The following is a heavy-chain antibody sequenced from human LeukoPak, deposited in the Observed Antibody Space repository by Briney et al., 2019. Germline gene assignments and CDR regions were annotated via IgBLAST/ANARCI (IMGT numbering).Heavy chain of an antibody. Sequence: GGSLRLSCAASGFTFSSYGMHWVRQAPGKGLEWVAVIWYDGSNKYYADSVKGRFTISRDNSKNTLYLQMNSPRAEDTAVYYCAKDLERLGVTTFDYWGQGTLVTVSS. CDR2: IWYDGSNK. CDR3: AKDLERLGVTTFDY. V-gene: IGHV3-33*06. J-gene: IGHJ4*02. CDR1: GFTFSSYG. D-gene: IGHD4-17*01.